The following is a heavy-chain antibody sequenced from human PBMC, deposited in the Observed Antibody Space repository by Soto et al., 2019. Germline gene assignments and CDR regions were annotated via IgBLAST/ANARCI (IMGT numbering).Heavy chain of an antibody. CDR2: ISGSGGST. D-gene: IGHD5-18*01. CDR1: GFTFSSYA. Sequence: EVQLLESGGGLVQPGGSLRLSCAASGFTFSSYAMSWVRQAPGKGLEWVSAISGSGGSTYYADSVKGRFTISRDNSKKTLYLQMNSLRAEDTAVYYCAKERRGYSYGFVPLGGDYLGQGTLVTVSS. J-gene: IGHJ4*02. V-gene: IGHV3-23*01. CDR3: AKERRGYSYGFVPLGGDY.